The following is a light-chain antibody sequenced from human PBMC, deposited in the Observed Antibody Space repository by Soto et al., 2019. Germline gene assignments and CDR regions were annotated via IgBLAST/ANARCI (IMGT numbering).Light chain of an antibody. CDR2: LAS. J-gene: IGKJ1*01. Sequence: IQMTQSPSTLSASIGDRVTITCRASQSINNRLAWYQQMPGKAPKLLIYLASSLSSGVPSKFSGSGSGTDFTLTISVLQPEDSATYYCQQTYKTPLTFGQGTKVDIK. V-gene: IGKV1-39*01. CDR3: QQTYKTPLT. CDR1: QSINNR.